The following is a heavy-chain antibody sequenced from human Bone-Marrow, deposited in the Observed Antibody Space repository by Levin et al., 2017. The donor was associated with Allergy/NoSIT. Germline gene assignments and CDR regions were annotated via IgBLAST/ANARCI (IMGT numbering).Heavy chain of an antibody. D-gene: IGHD1-26*01. V-gene: IGHV3-43*01. Sequence: GGSLRLSCAASGFIFDDYTMYWVRQGPGKGLEWVSLISWDGTTTEYADSVKGRFTISRDNSKNSLYLQMNSLRSEDTALYYCAKDREVGAELAYFEYWGQGTLVTVSS. CDR2: ISWDGTTT. CDR1: GFIFDDYT. J-gene: IGHJ4*02. CDR3: AKDREVGAELAYFEY.